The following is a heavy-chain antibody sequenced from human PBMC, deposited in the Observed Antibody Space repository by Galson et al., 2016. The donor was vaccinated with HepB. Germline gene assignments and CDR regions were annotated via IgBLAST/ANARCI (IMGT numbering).Heavy chain of an antibody. CDR1: GYNFTSYW. CDR2: IYLGDSAT. Sequence: QSGAEVKKPGESLKISCKGSGYNFTSYWIGWVRQMPGKGLEWMGIIYLGDSATRYSPSFQGQVTISADKSISTAYLQWSSLKASDSAMYYCARIVVVPAAPKYYGMDVWGQGTTVTVSS. V-gene: IGHV5-51*01. D-gene: IGHD2-2*01. J-gene: IGHJ6*02. CDR3: ARIVVVPAAPKYYGMDV.